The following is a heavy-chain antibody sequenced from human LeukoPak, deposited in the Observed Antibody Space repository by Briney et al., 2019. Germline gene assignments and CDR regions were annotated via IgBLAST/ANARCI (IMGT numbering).Heavy chain of an antibody. D-gene: IGHD3-10*01. CDR1: GYTVTSYG. Sequence: ASVKVSCKASGYTVTSYGISWVRQAPGQGLEWMGWISAYNGNTNYAQKLQGRVTMTTDTSTSTAYMELRSLRSDDTAVYYCARDSYSGTNWFDPWGQGTLVAVSS. J-gene: IGHJ5*02. CDR3: ARDSYSGTNWFDP. CDR2: ISAYNGNT. V-gene: IGHV1-18*01.